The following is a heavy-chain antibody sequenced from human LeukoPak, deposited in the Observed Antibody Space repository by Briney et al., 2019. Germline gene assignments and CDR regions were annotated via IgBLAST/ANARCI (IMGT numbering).Heavy chain of an antibody. V-gene: IGHV4-38-2*02. CDR1: GYSISSGYY. Sequence: PSETLSLTCAVSGYSISSGYYWGWIRQPPGKGLEWIGSIYHSGSTYYNPSLKSRVTISVDTSKNQFSLKLSSVTAADTAVYYCARDGVTYDILTGFFDHWGQGTLVTVSS. D-gene: IGHD3-9*01. CDR3: ARDGVTYDILTGFFDH. CDR2: IYHSGST. J-gene: IGHJ4*02.